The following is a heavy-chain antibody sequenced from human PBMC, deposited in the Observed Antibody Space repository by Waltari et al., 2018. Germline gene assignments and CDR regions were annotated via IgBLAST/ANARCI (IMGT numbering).Heavy chain of an antibody. CDR2: IKQDGSTK. Sequence: VQLVESGGALVQPGVSLRLYCAASGFSLAKYWIAWVRQAQGKGLEGVANIKQDGSTKYYEASVRGRFTISRDNAKNSLYLQRKSRRAEDTAVYYCARDRGWLAHDYWGQGTLVTVSS. CDR3: ARDRGWLAHDY. J-gene: IGHJ4*02. V-gene: IGHV3-7*04. CDR1: GFSLAKYW. D-gene: IGHD6-19*01.